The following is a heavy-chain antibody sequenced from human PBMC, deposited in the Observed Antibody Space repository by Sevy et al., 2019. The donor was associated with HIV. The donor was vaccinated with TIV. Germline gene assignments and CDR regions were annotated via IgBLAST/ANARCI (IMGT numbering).Heavy chain of an antibody. Sequence: GGSLRLSCTASGFIFGDYGMSWVRQAPGKGLEWIAFFKSKIHGGTTENAASVKGRLTISKDDSKNIVYLQMSNLKTEDTAVYYCTRWSGSQSIFDYWGQRTLVTVSS. CDR2: FKSKIHGGTT. CDR3: TRWSGSQSIFDY. V-gene: IGHV3-49*04. J-gene: IGHJ4*02. D-gene: IGHD1-26*01. CDR1: GFIFGDYG.